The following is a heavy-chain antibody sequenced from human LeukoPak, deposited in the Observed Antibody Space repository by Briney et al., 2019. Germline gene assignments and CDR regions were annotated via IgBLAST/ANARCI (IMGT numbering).Heavy chain of an antibody. V-gene: IGHV1-69*01. Sequence: SVKVSCKASGGTFSSYAISWVRQAPGQGLEWMGGIIPIFGTANYAQKFQGRVTITADESTSTAYMELSSLRSEDTAVYYCARTLHPLGLGYCSSTSCYDGLDYWGQGTLVTVSS. D-gene: IGHD2-2*01. CDR2: IIPIFGTA. CDR1: GGTFSSYA. J-gene: IGHJ4*02. CDR3: ARTLHPLGLGYCSSTSCYDGLDY.